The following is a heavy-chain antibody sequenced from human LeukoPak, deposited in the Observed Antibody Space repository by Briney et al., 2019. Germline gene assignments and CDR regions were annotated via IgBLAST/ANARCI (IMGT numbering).Heavy chain of an antibody. V-gene: IGHV3-74*01. CDR3: AKDPLSVVHALGYFQH. J-gene: IGHJ1*01. Sequence: KPGGSLRLSCVASGFTFSSYWMHWVRQDPRKGLVWVSRINGDGRNINYADSVRGRFTISRDNAKNTLYLQMNSLRAEDTAVYYCAKDPLSVVHALGYFQHWGQGTLVTVSS. CDR2: INGDGRNI. D-gene: IGHD3-22*01. CDR1: GFTFSSYW.